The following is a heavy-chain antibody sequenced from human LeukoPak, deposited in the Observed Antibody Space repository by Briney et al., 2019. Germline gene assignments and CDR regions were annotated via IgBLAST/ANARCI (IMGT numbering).Heavy chain of an antibody. CDR2: ISGSGGST. D-gene: IGHD1-26*01. CDR1: GFTFSSYA. V-gene: IGHV3-23*01. CDR3: ANPYSGSYDADY. J-gene: IGHJ4*02. Sequence: PGGSLRLSCAASGFTFSSYAMSWVRQAPGKGLEWVSAISGSGGSTYYADSVKGRFTISRDNSKNTLYLQMNSLRAEDTAVYYCANPYSGSYDADYWGQGTLVTVSS.